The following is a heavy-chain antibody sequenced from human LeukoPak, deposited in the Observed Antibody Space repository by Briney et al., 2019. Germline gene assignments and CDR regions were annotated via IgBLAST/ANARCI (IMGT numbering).Heavy chain of an antibody. V-gene: IGHV4-59*01. Sequence: SETLSLTCTVSGGSISSFYWSWIRQPPGKGLEWIGHIYYSGSVNYNPSLKSRITMSVDTSKNQFSLKLSSVTAADTAVYYCARNPGYCSGGSCYSGAFDIWGQGTMVTVSS. CDR3: ARNPGYCSGGSCYSGAFDI. J-gene: IGHJ3*02. CDR1: GGSISSFY. D-gene: IGHD2-15*01. CDR2: IYYSGSV.